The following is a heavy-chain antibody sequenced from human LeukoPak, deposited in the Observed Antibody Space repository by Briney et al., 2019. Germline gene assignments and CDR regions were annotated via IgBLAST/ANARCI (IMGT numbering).Heavy chain of an antibody. CDR2: IYSGGST. CDR3: ARWGPYNILTGRIN. Sequence: GGSLRLSCAASGFTVSSNYMSWVRQAPGKGLEWVSVIYSGGSTYYADSVKGRFTISRDNSKNTLNLQMNSLRAEDTAVYYCARWGPYNILTGRINWGQGTLVTVSS. D-gene: IGHD3-9*01. J-gene: IGHJ4*02. CDR1: GFTVSSNY. V-gene: IGHV3-53*01.